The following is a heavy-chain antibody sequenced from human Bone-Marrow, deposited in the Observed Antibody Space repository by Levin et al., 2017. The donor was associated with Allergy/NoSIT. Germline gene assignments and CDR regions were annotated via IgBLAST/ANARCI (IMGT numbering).Heavy chain of an antibody. J-gene: IGHJ5*02. Sequence: GESLKISCRASGYTFSAYYIHWVRQAPGQGLEWMGWFNPNNGGTNFARKFLGRVTLTRDTSTDTAYMELSRVRYDDTAAYFCARLRRRGYDFSDHWGQGTLITVSS. V-gene: IGHV1-2*02. CDR3: ARLRRRGYDFSDH. CDR1: GYTFSAYY. CDR2: FNPNNGGT. D-gene: IGHD2/OR15-2a*01.